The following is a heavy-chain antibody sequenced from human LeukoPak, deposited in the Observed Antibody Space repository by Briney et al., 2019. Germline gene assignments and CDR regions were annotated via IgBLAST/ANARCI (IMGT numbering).Heavy chain of an antibody. Sequence: PWETLSLTCTVSGGSISSYYWSWIRQPPGKGLEWIGYIYYSGSTNYNPSLKSRVTISVDTSKNQFSLKLSSVTAADTAVYYCARDLGLPGHKEDWFDPWGQGTLVTVSS. J-gene: IGHJ5*02. CDR2: IYYSGST. CDR1: GGSISSYY. D-gene: IGHD3-16*01. V-gene: IGHV4-59*01. CDR3: ARDLGLPGHKEDWFDP.